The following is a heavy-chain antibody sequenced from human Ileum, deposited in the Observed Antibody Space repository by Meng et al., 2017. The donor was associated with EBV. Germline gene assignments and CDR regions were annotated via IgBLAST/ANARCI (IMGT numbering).Heavy chain of an antibody. Sequence: VSLPESGPGLVKPSLTLSVHGTVSGSSISMSYIYWSWIRQPPGKGLEWSGHIYNSGSTYYNPFPKSRYTISVDTSKNQFSLKLSSVTVSDTAVYYCARGQKGYFDLWGRGTLVTVSS. CDR3: ARGQKGYFDL. CDR2: IYNSGST. J-gene: IGHJ2*01. V-gene: IGHV4-30-4*01. CDR1: GSSISMSYIY.